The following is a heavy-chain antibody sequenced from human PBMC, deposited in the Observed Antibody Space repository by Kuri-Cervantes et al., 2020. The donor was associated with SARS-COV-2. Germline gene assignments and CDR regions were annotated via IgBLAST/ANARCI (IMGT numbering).Heavy chain of an antibody. J-gene: IGHJ4*02. CDR2: ISAYNGNT. D-gene: IGHD3-10*01. CDR3: ARVAKYGSGSYFDPYFDY. V-gene: IGHV1-18*01. CDR1: GYTFTSYG. Sequence: ASVKVSCKASGYTFTSYGISWVRQAPGQGLEWMGWISAYNGNTNYAQKLQGRVTMTTDTSTSTAHMELRSLRSDDTAVYYCARVAKYGSGSYFDPYFDYWGQGTLVTVSS.